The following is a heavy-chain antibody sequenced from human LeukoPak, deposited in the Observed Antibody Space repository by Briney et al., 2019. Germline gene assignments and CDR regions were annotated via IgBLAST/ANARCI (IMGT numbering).Heavy chain of an antibody. J-gene: IGHJ6*03. Sequence: GGSLRLSCAASGFTFSTYTIYWVRQAPGKGLEWVATISSDGSSQYYADSVKGRFTISRDNSKNTLYLQMNSLRAEDTAVYYCARASGSGNVYYYYYMDVWGKGTTVTVSS. D-gene: IGHD3-10*01. CDR3: ARASGSGNVYYYYYMDV. CDR2: ISSDGSSQ. V-gene: IGHV3-30-3*01. CDR1: GFTFSTYT.